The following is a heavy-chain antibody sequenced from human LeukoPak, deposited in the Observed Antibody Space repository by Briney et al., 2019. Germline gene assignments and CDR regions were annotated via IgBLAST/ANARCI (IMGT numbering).Heavy chain of an antibody. J-gene: IGHJ4*02. CDR1: GFTFTSYS. Sequence: GGSLRLSCAASGFTFTSYSMNWVRQAPGKGLEWVSYISSSSSTIYYADSVKGRFTISRDNAKSSLYLQMNSLRDEDTAVYYCASQTGTTFGYWGQGTLVTVSS. V-gene: IGHV3-48*02. CDR3: ASQTGTTFGY. D-gene: IGHD1-7*01. CDR2: ISSSSSTI.